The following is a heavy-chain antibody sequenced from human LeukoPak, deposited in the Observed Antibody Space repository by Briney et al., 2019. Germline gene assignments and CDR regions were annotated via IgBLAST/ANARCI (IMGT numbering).Heavy chain of an antibody. Sequence: GASVKVSCKASGYTFTSYYMHWVRQAPGQGLEWMGIINPSGGSTSYAQKFQGRVTMTRDTSTSTVYMELSSLRSEDTAVYYCARGANLYDSSGYYSLVYWGQGTLVTVSS. CDR1: GYTFTSYY. D-gene: IGHD3-22*01. CDR3: ARGANLYDSSGYYSLVY. J-gene: IGHJ4*02. CDR2: INPSGGST. V-gene: IGHV1-46*01.